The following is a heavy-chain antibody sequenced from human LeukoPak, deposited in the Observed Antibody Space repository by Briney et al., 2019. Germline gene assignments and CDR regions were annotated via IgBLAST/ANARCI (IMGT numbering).Heavy chain of an antibody. CDR3: ARDSGGDLDY. Sequence: SETLSLTCTVSGGSISSHYWSWIRKPPGKGLEGIGYIYYSGSTNYNPSLKSRDTISVDTSKNQFSLKLSSVAAADTAGYYCARDSGGDLDYWGQGTLVTVSS. D-gene: IGHD3-10*01. V-gene: IGHV4-59*11. J-gene: IGHJ4*02. CDR1: GGSISSHY. CDR2: IYYSGST.